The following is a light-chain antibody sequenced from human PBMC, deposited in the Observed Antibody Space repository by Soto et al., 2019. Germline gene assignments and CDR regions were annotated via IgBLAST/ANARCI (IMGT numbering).Light chain of an antibody. CDR1: ESVSRN. V-gene: IGKV3-15*01. CDR2: DAS. Sequence: ELVITQSPSTLSVSPGERATLSCRASESVSRNLAWYQQKPGQAPRLLIYDASTRATGIPDRFSGGGSGTEFTLTISGLQSEDFAVYYCQQYHKWPPSTFGQGTKVDIK. CDR3: QQYHKWPPST. J-gene: IGKJ1*01.